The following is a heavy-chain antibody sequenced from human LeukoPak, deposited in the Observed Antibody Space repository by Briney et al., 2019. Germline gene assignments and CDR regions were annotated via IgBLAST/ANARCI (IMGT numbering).Heavy chain of an antibody. CDR3: ARQQLSQLYYFDN. Sequence: PSETLSLTCTVSGGSISTYYWSWIRQPPGKGLEWIGYIYNSGSTSYNPSLKSRVTISADTSKNQFSLKLSSVTAADTAVYYCARQQLSQLYYFDNWGQGTLVTVSS. V-gene: IGHV4-59*01. D-gene: IGHD6-13*01. CDR2: IYNSGST. J-gene: IGHJ4*02. CDR1: GGSISTYY.